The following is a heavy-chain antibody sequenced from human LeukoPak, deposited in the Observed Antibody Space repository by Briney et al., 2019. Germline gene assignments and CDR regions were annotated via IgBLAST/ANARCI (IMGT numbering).Heavy chain of an antibody. CDR3: ASRNYGSSPVDY. D-gene: IGHD4-17*01. V-gene: IGHV3-74*01. J-gene: IGHJ4*02. CDR1: GFTFNRNW. Sequence: GGSLRLSCAASGFTFNRNWMHWVRQAPGKGLVWVSRISTDGSNTNYADSVKGRFTISRDNAKNTLYLQMDSLTAEDTAVYYCASRNYGSSPVDYWGQGTLVTVSS. CDR2: ISTDGSNT.